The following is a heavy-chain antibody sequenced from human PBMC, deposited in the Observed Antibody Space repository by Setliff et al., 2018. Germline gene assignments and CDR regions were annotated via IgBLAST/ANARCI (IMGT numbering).Heavy chain of an antibody. CDR1: GYTFSSYG. CDR2: MHPNSGNT. Sequence: ASVKVSCKASGYTFSSYGITWVRQAPGQGLEWMGWMHPNSGNTGYAQKFQGRVTMTSNTAINTAYMELMRLTSEDTAVYYCATSWGATPFDYWGQGTLVTVSS. J-gene: IGHJ4*02. CDR3: ATSWGATPFDY. D-gene: IGHD1-26*01. V-gene: IGHV1-8*01.